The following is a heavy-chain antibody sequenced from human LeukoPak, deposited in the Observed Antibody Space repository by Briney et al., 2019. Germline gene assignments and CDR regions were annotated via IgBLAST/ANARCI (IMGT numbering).Heavy chain of an antibody. CDR2: ISSSGRLM. CDR3: ARDTNNGLDV. D-gene: IGHD1-20*01. V-gene: IGHV3-48*04. CDR1: GFTFSSYS. Sequence: PGGSLRLSCAASGFTFSSYSMNWVRQAPGKGLEWVSHISSSGRLMQYADSVKGRFTITRDNAQNFMSLQMNSLKPEDTAVYYCARDTNNGLDVWGRGTTVTVSS. J-gene: IGHJ6*02.